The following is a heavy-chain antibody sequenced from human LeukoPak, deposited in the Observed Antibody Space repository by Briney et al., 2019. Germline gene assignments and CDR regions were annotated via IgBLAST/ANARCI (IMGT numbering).Heavy chain of an antibody. V-gene: IGHV3-21*01. Sequence: GGSLILSCAASGFTFSSYSMNWVRQAPGKGLEWVSSISSSSSYIYYADSVKGRFTISRDNAKNSLYLQMNSLRAEDTAVYYCARAAALIRDAFDIWGQGTMVTVSS. J-gene: IGHJ3*02. D-gene: IGHD2-15*01. CDR2: ISSSSSYI. CDR3: ARAAALIRDAFDI. CDR1: GFTFSSYS.